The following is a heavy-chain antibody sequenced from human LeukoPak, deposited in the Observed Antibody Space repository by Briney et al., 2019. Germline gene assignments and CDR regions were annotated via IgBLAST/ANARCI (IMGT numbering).Heavy chain of an antibody. J-gene: IGHJ4*02. CDR2: INPSGGST. D-gene: IGHD6-19*01. CDR1: GYTFTSYY. CDR3: ARADIAVAPRRYYFDY. V-gene: IGHV1-46*01. Sequence: GASVKVSCKASGYTFTSYYMHWVRQAPAQGLEWMGIINPSGGSTSYAQKFQGRVTMTRDTSTSTVYMELSSLRSEDTAVYYCARADIAVAPRRYYFDYWGQGTLVTVSS.